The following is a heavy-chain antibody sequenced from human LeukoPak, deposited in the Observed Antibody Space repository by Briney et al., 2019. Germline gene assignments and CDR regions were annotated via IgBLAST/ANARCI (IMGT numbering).Heavy chain of an antibody. V-gene: IGHV4-59*01. CDR3: ARGGGPGYSYGSPPYIDY. J-gene: IGHJ4*02. CDR1: GGSFSGYY. Sequence: KASETLSLTCAVYGGSFSGYYWSWIRQPPGKGLEWIGYIYYSGSTNYNPSLKSRVTISVDTSKNQFSLKLSSVTAADTAVYYCARGGGPGYSYGSPPYIDYWGQGTLVTVSS. CDR2: IYYSGST. D-gene: IGHD5-18*01.